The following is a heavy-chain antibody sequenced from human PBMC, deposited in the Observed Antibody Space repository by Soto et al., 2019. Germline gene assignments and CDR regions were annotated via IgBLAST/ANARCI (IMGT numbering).Heavy chain of an antibody. J-gene: IGHJ4*02. CDR3: AKSDLATVGTYFVH. Sequence: LRLSCAASGFTFSTYGMHWVRQAPGKGLEWVSFISYDGNKSYYAGSVKGRFSISRDNSKNTLYLQMNNLRPDDAAVYFCAKSDLATVGTYFVHWGQGTVVTVSS. CDR2: ISYDGNKS. D-gene: IGHD6-13*01. CDR1: GFTFSTYG. V-gene: IGHV3-30*18.